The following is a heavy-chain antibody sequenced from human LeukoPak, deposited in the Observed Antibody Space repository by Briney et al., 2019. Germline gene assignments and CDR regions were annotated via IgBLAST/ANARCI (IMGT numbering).Heavy chain of an antibody. CDR2: ISGSGGST. V-gene: IGHV3-23*01. CDR3: AKARPRYYDSSGYREGYYLDY. D-gene: IGHD3-22*01. Sequence: GGSLRLSCAASGFTFSSYAMSWVRQAPGKGLEWVSAISGSGGSTYYADSVKGRFTISRDNSKDTLYLQMNSLRAEDTAVYYCAKARPRYYDSSGYREGYYLDYWGQGTLVTVSS. CDR1: GFTFSSYA. J-gene: IGHJ4*02.